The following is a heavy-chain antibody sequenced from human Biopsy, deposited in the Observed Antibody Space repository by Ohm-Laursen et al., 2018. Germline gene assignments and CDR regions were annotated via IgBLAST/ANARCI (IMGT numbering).Heavy chain of an antibody. J-gene: IGHJ3*01. CDR1: GYTFYSYG. CDR2: ITADNT. V-gene: IGHV1-18*01. CDR3: ARAFGGAYYSYAFDL. Sequence: SSVKVSCKASGYTFYSYGITWVRQAPGQGIEWMGWITADNTNSAQKFQGRLTMTTDISTSTAYMDLKGLRSDDTAIYYCARAFGGAYYSYAFDLWGQGTLVTVSS. D-gene: IGHD2-21*02.